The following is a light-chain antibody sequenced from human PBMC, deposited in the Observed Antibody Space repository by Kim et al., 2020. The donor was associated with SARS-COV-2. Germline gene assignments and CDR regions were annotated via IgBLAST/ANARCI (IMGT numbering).Light chain of an antibody. CDR3: TSCTTSNTWV. J-gene: IGLJ3*02. CDR2: EVS. V-gene: IGLV2-14*01. CDR1: SSDVGHCKY. Sequence: GQSITIACKGTSSDVGHCKYVSWYQQHPGKAPKLIICEVSERPSGVSNRFSGSKSDNTASLTISGLQAEDEADYYCTSCTTSNTWVFGGGTKMTVL.